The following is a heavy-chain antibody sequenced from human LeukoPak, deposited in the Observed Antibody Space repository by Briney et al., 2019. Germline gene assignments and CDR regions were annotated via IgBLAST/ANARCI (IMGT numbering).Heavy chain of an antibody. CDR2: ISGSGGST. J-gene: IGHJ3*02. V-gene: IGHV3-23*01. CDR3: ARGGYTYGWGAFDI. D-gene: IGHD5-18*01. Sequence: GGSLRLSCAASGFTFSSYAMSWVRQAPGKGLEWVSTISGSGGSTYYADSVKGRFTISRDNSKNALYLQMNSLRAEDTALYYCARGGYTYGWGAFDIWGQGTRVTVSS. CDR1: GFTFSSYA.